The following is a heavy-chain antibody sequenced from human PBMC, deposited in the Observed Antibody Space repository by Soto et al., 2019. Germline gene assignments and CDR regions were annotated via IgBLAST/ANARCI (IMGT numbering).Heavy chain of an antibody. CDR1: GFSFSGLW. V-gene: IGHV3-7*04. J-gene: IGHJ4*02. D-gene: IGHD2-15*01. CDR3: TRGGGTFDL. Sequence: QLVESGGGLVQPGGSLRLSCAASGFSFSGLWMSWVRQAPGRGLEWVANLKPDGSDKRYVDSVKGRFNISRDNAKNSLCLQMDSLRGEDTAVYYCTRGGGTFDLWGQGTLVTVSS. CDR2: LKPDGSDK.